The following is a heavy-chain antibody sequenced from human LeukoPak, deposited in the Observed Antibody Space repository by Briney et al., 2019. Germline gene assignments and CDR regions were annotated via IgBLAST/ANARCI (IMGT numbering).Heavy chain of an antibody. CDR3: ARGSVGDY. CDR1: GFTFSSHS. V-gene: IGHV3-48*01. CDR2: ISSSSSTI. Sequence: PGGSLRLSCAASGFTFSSHSMNWVRQAPGKGLEWVSYISSSSSTIYYADSVKGRFTISRDNAKNSLYLQMNSLRAEDTAVYYCARGSVGDYWGQGTLVTVSS. J-gene: IGHJ4*02. D-gene: IGHD4-23*01.